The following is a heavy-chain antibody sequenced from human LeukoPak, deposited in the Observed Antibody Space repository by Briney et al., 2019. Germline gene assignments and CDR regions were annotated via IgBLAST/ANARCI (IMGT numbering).Heavy chain of an antibody. CDR2: IRSKANSYAT. V-gene: IGHV3-73*01. CDR1: GFTFSGSP. J-gene: IGHJ5*02. D-gene: IGHD6-13*01. CDR3: TGNVAAAPGEQFDP. Sequence: GGSLKLSCAASGFTFSGSPMHSVRQAPGKGLEWVGRIRSKANSYATAYVASVKGRFTISRDDSKNTAYLQMNSLKTEDTAVYYCTGNVAAAPGEQFDPWGQGTLVTVSS.